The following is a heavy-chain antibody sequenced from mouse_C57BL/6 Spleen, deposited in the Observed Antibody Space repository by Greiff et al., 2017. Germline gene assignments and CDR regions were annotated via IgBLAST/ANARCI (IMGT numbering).Heavy chain of an antibody. D-gene: IGHD1-1*01. Sequence: QVQLQQPGAELVKPGASVKLSCKASGYTFTSYWMHWVKPRPGQGLAWIGMIHPNSGSTNYNEKFKSKATLTGDKSSSTAYMQLSSRTSEDSAVYYCARRGTTVVAPHWYVDVWGTGTTVTVSS. CDR3: ARRGTTVVAPHWYVDV. CDR2: IHPNSGST. CDR1: GYTFTSYW. J-gene: IGHJ1*03. V-gene: IGHV1-64*01.